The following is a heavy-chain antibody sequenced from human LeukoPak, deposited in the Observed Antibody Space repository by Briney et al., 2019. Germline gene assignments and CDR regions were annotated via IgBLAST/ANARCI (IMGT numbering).Heavy chain of an antibody. J-gene: IGHJ4*02. CDR2: INHSGST. Sequence: SETLSLTCAVYGGSFSGYYWSWIRQPPGKGLEWIGEINHSGSTNYNPSLKSRVTISVDTSKNQFSLKLSSVTAADTAVYYCAREIHPISNWGQGTLVTVSS. CDR1: GGSFSGYY. V-gene: IGHV4-34*01. D-gene: IGHD5-18*01. CDR3: AREIHPISN.